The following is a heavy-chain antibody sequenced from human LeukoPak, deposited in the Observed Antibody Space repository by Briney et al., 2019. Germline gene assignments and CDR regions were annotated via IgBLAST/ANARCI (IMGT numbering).Heavy chain of an antibody. D-gene: IGHD3-3*01. CDR2: IYYSGST. CDR3: ARATSRITIFGVVHYYFDY. Sequence: PSETLSLTCTVSGGSISSYYWSWIRQPPGKGLEWIGYIYYSGSTNYNPSLKSRVTISVDTSKNQFSLKLSSVTAADTAVYYCARATSRITIFGVVHYYFDYWGQGTLVTVSS. J-gene: IGHJ4*02. V-gene: IGHV4-59*01. CDR1: GGSISSYY.